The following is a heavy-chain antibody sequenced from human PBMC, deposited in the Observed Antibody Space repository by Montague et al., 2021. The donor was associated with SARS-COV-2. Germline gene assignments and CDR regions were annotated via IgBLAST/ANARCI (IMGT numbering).Heavy chain of an antibody. V-gene: IGHV2-70*11. CDR3: AQTHYDILPGYYHDMDV. CDR2: IDWDDDK. CDR1: GSSLSTSGMC. D-gene: IGHD3-9*01. Sequence: PALVKPTQTLTLTCTFSGSSLSTSGMCVSWIRQPPGKALEWLARIDWDDDKYYSTSLKTRLTISKDTSKNQVVLTMTNMDPVDAATYYCAQTHYDILPGYYHDMDVWGQGTTVTVSS. J-gene: IGHJ6*02.